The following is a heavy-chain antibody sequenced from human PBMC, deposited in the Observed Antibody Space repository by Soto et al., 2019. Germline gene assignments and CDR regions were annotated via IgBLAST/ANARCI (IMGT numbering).Heavy chain of an antibody. CDR1: DGSISSGDYY. CDR2: IYYSGST. Sequence: SETLSLTCTVSDGSISSGDYYWSWIRQPPGKGLEWIGYIYYSGSTYYNPSLKSRVTISVDTSKNQISLKLSSVTAADTAVYYCARLSSRMINAFDIWGQGTMVTVSS. V-gene: IGHV4-30-4*01. CDR3: ARLSSRMINAFDI. D-gene: IGHD3-16*01. J-gene: IGHJ3*02.